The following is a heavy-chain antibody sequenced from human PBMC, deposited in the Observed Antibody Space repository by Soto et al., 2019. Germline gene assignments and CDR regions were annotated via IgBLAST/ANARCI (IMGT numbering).Heavy chain of an antibody. V-gene: IGHV3-21*01. D-gene: IGHD1-1*01. CDR3: ARDRTPTWYDIKYYFDY. J-gene: IGHJ4*02. Sequence: EVQLVESGGGXXXXGGXXXLSCAASGFXXXXXTMNXXXXAPGKALEWVSSISSTNTYIYYTDSVKGRFTISRDNAKNSLYLQMNSLRAEDTAVYYCARDRTPTWYDIKYYFDYWGQGTLVTVSS. CDR1: GFXXXXXT. CDR2: ISSTNTYI.